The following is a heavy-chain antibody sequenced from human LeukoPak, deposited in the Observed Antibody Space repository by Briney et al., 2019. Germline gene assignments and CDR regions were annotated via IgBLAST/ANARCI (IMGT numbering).Heavy chain of an antibody. Sequence: SETLSLTCTVSGDSLTSGGYHWSWIRQSPGKGLEWIGQMHSSGSANYNPSLKSRVTISLDTSKNQFSLKLKSVTSADTAVCYCARCPAGSGKSDYWGQGTLVTVSS. CDR2: MHSSGSA. D-gene: IGHD3-10*01. V-gene: IGHV4-61*08. CDR1: GDSLTSGGYH. J-gene: IGHJ4*02. CDR3: ARCPAGSGKSDY.